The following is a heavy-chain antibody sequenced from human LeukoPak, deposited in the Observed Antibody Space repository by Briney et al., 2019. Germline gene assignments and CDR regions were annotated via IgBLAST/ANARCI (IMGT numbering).Heavy chain of an antibody. Sequence: GGSLRLSCAASGFTFSSYAMSWVRQAPGKGLEWVSAISGSGGSTYYADSAKGRFTISRDNSKNTLYLQMNSLRAEDTAVYYCAKVTKLGTPLGYYFDYWGQGTLVTVSS. CDR1: GFTFSSYA. J-gene: IGHJ4*02. D-gene: IGHD3-16*01. V-gene: IGHV3-23*01. CDR2: ISGSGGST. CDR3: AKVTKLGTPLGYYFDY.